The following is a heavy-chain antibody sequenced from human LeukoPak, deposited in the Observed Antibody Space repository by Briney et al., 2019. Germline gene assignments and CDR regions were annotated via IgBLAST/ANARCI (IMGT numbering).Heavy chain of an antibody. CDR1: GFTVSSNY. D-gene: IGHD3-22*01. V-gene: IGHV3-66*01. CDR2: IYSGGST. Sequence: GGSLRLSCAASGFTVSSNYMSWVRRAPGKGLEWVSVIYSGGSTYYADSVKGRFTISRDNSKNTLYLQMNSLRAEDTAVYYCARAKGRYYDSSGYVYWGQGTLVTVSS. J-gene: IGHJ4*02. CDR3: ARAKGRYYDSSGYVY.